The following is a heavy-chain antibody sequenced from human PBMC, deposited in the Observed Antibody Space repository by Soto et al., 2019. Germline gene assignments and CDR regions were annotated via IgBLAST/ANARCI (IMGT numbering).Heavy chain of an antibody. V-gene: IGHV4-59*01. CDR3: ARSMAHRITMVRGVIRWFDP. Sequence: PSETLSLTCTVSGGSISSYYRSWIRQPPGKGLEWIGYIYYSGSTNYNPSLKSRVTISVDTSKNQFSLKLSSVTAADTAVYYCARSMAHRITMVRGVIRWFDPWGQGTLVTVS. CDR1: GGSISSYY. CDR2: IYYSGST. D-gene: IGHD3-10*01. J-gene: IGHJ5*02.